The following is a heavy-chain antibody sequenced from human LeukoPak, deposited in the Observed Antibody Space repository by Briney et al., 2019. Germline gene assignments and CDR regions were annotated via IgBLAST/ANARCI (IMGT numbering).Heavy chain of an antibody. Sequence: GGSLRLSCAASGFTFSSYGMHWVRQAPGKGLEWVAVIWYDGSNKYYADSVKGRFTISRDNSKNTLYLQMNSLRAEDTAVYYCAKDRRWLQSPLDYWGQGTLVTVSS. CDR2: IWYDGSNK. CDR1: GFTFSSYG. CDR3: AKDRRWLQSPLDY. V-gene: IGHV3-33*06. J-gene: IGHJ4*02. D-gene: IGHD5-24*01.